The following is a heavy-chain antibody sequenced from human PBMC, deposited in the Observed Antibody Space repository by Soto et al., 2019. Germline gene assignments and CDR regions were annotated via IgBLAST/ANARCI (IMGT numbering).Heavy chain of an antibody. V-gene: IGHV3-23*01. D-gene: IGHD2-8*01. J-gene: IGHJ3*02. CDR1: GFTFSTYA. Sequence: EVQLLESGGGLVQPGGSLRLSCTASGFTFSTYAMSWVRQAPGKGLEWVSAISGSGGSTYYADSVQGRFTVSRDNYMNTLYLQMNSLRIEDTAVYYCAHPRGYGVFDAYDIWGQGTMVTVSS. CDR3: AHPRGYGVFDAYDI. CDR2: ISGSGGST.